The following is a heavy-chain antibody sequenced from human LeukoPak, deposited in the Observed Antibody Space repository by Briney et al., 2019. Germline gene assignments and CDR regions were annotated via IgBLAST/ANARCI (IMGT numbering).Heavy chain of an antibody. J-gene: IGHJ6*03. Sequence: PGGSLRLSCAASGFTFSDYYMSWIRQAPGKGLEWVSYISSSGSTIYYADSVKGRFTISRDNAKNSLYLQMNSLRAEDTAVYYCARNRLWFGELVYYYYYMDVWGKGTTVTVSS. V-gene: IGHV3-11*04. CDR1: GFTFSDYY. CDR3: ARNRLWFGELVYYYYYMDV. D-gene: IGHD3-10*01. CDR2: ISSSGSTI.